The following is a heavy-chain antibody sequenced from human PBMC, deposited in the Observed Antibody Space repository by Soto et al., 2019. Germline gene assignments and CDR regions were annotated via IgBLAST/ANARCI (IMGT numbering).Heavy chain of an antibody. CDR3: AKAREDLVLLVALDS. CDR2: LSEDGSRT. Sequence: QVQLVESGGGVVQPGRSLRLSCEASGFSFSAYAMHWVRQAPGKGLEWVAVLSEDGSRTYYGDSVKGRFTISRDNSKNTLYLQMSRLRPDDTAVYYCAKAREDLVLLVALDSWGQGTLVTVSS. V-gene: IGHV3-30*18. D-gene: IGHD2-8*01. J-gene: IGHJ4*02. CDR1: GFSFSAYA.